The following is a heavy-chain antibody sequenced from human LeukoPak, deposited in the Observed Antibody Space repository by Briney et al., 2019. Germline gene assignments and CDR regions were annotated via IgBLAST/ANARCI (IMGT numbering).Heavy chain of an antibody. CDR3: AREPVVPPYYTFDY. CDR2: ISAYNGNT. D-gene: IGHD3-10*01. J-gene: IGHJ4*02. CDR1: GYTFTSYG. V-gene: IGHV1-18*01. Sequence: ASVKVSCKASGYTFTSYGISWVRQAPGQGREWMGWISAYNGNTNYAQKLQGRVTMTTDTSTSTAYMELRSLRSDATAVYYCAREPVVPPYYTFDYWGQGTLVTVSS.